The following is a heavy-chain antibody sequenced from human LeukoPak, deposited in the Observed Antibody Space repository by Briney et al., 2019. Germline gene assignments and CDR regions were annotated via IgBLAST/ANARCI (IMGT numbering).Heavy chain of an antibody. CDR2: IYYSGST. Sequence: SETLSLTCTVSGDSISGYYWSWIRQPPGKGLEWIGYIYYSGSTNYNPSLKSRVTISEDTSKNQFSLKLNSVTAADTAVYYCTRDSSGYDWFYDYWGQGTLVTVSS. V-gene: IGHV4-59*01. CDR3: TRDSSGYDWFYDY. D-gene: IGHD5-12*01. J-gene: IGHJ4*02. CDR1: GDSISGYY.